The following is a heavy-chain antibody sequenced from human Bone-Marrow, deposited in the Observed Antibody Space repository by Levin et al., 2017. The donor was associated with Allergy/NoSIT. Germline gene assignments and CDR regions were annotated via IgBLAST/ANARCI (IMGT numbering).Heavy chain of an antibody. D-gene: IGHD2-15*01. CDR1: GYTFTSYY. Sequence: GASVKVSCKASGYTFTSYYMHWVRQAPGQGLEWMGIINPSGGSPTYEQEFQGRVTMTRGTSTSTVYMELMSLRTEGTAVYYCARELVVVVVATAPPRDSDAFDIWGQGTMVTVSS. J-gene: IGHJ3*02. V-gene: IGHV1-46*01. CDR3: ARELVVVVVATAPPRDSDAFDI. CDR2: INPSGGSP.